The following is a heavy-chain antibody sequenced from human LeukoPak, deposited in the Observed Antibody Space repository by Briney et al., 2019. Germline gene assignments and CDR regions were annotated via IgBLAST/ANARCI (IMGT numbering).Heavy chain of an antibody. Sequence: ASVKVSCQASGGTFSSYAISWVRQAPGQGLEWMGGIIPIFGTANYAQKFQGRVTITTDESTSTAYMELSSLRSEDTAVYYCARDRVCSGGSCYPRWFDPWGQGTLVTVSS. CDR3: ARDRVCSGGSCYPRWFDP. J-gene: IGHJ5*02. D-gene: IGHD2-15*01. V-gene: IGHV1-69*05. CDR2: IIPIFGTA. CDR1: GGTFSSYA.